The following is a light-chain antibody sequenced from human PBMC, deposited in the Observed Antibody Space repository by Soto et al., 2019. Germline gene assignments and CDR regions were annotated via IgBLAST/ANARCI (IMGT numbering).Light chain of an antibody. CDR2: DAS. CDR1: QSVSTY. Sequence: DIQMTQSPSSLSASVRDSVTVTCRASQSVSTYLNWYQHKLGKAPKLLIYDASKLQRGVSSRFSGSGSATQFTLTIDTLQPEDFATYYCQQAYRIPITFGGGTRVET. CDR3: QQAYRIPIT. J-gene: IGKJ4*01. V-gene: IGKV1-39*01.